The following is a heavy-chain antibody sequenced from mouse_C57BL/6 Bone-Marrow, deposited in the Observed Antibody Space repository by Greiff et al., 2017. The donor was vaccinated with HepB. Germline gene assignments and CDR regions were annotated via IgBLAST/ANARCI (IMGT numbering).Heavy chain of an antibody. CDR3: TTGLRRRTWFAY. CDR2: IDPENGDT. D-gene: IGHD2-2*01. CDR1: GFNIKDDY. Sequence: VQLQQSGAELVRPGASVKLSCTASGFNIKDDYMHWVKQRPEQGLEWIGWIDPENGDTEYAPKFQGKATITADTSSNTAYLQLSSLTSEDTAVYYCTTGLRRRTWFAYWGQGTLVTVSA. V-gene: IGHV14-4*01. J-gene: IGHJ3*01.